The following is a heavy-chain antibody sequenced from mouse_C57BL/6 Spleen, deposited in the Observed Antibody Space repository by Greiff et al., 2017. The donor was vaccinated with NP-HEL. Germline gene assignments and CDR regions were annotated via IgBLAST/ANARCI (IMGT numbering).Heavy chain of an antibody. D-gene: IGHD1-1*01. CDR2: IDPSDSYT. CDR3: ARGRHYCGGAY. Sequence: VQLQQPGAELVKPGASVKLSCKASGYTFTSYWMQWVKQRPGQGLEWIGEIDPSDSYTNYNQKFKGKATLTVDTSSSTAYMQLSSLTSEDSAVYYCARGRHYCGGAYWGQGTLVTVCA. V-gene: IGHV1-50*01. CDR1: GYTFTSYW. J-gene: IGHJ3*01.